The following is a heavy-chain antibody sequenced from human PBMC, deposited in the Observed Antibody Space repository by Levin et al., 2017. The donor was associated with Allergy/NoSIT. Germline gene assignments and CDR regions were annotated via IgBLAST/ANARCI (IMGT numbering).Heavy chain of an antibody. Sequence: QPGESLKISCAASGFAFRSYGMHWVRQAPGKGLEWVAVIWYDGNRKYYADSVKGRFTISRDISKNTLYLQMNSLRAEDTAVYYCARDVDTSGTYNWFDPWGQGTLVTVSS. V-gene: IGHV3-33*01. D-gene: IGHD3-10*01. CDR2: IWYDGNRK. J-gene: IGHJ5*02. CDR1: GFAFRSYG. CDR3: ARDVDTSGTYNWFDP.